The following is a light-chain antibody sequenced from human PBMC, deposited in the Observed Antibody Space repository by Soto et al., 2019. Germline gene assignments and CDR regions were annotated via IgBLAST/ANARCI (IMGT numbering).Light chain of an antibody. CDR1: SSNIGSNT. CDR3: AAWYDSLNGYV. CDR2: SNN. J-gene: IGLJ1*01. Sequence: QPVLTQPPAASGPPGRRVTIPCSGRSSNIGSNTVNWYQQLPGTAPKLLIYSNNQRPSGVPDRFSGSKSGTSASLAISGLQSEDEADYYCAAWYDSLNGYVFGTGT. V-gene: IGLV1-44*01.